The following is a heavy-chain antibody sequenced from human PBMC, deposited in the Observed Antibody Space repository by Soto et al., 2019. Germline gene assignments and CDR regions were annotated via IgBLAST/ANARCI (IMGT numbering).Heavy chain of an antibody. CDR3: AREHNWNEALNAFDI. J-gene: IGHJ3*02. V-gene: IGHV4-59*01. D-gene: IGHD1-1*01. CDR2: IYYSGST. CDR1: GGSISSYY. Sequence: QVQLQESSPGLVKPSETLSLTCTVSGGSISSYYWSWIRQPPGKGLEWIGYIYYSGSTNYNPSLKSRVTISVDTSKNQFSLKLSSVTAADTAVYYCAREHNWNEALNAFDIWGQGTMVTVSS.